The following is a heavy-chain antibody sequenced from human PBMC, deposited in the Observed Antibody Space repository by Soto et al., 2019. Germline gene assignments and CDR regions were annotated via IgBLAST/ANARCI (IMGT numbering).Heavy chain of an antibody. CDR1: GFTFSSYA. V-gene: IGHV3-23*01. CDR2: ISSSGSTT. D-gene: IGHD3-10*01. J-gene: IGHJ4*02. Sequence: GGSLRLSCAASGFTFSSYAMSWVRPAPGKGLEWVSAISSSGSTTYYADSVKGRFTISRDNPKNTLYLQMNSLRAEDTAVYYCARYYYASGSYHYYFDYWGQGTLVTVSS. CDR3: ARYYYASGSYHYYFDY.